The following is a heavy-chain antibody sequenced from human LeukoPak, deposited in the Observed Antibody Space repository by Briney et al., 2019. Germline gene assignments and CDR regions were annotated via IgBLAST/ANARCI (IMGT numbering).Heavy chain of an antibody. CDR2: TSAYNGNT. J-gene: IGHJ4*02. CDR1: GYTFTHYG. D-gene: IGHD3-10*01. CDR3: ARITGPVRGSTAPRNSDY. V-gene: IGHV1-18*01. Sequence: ASVKVSCKASGYTFTHYGISWVRQAPGQGLEWMGWTSAYNGNTYYEQKLQGRVTMTTDTSTSTAYMELRSLRSDDTAVYYCARITGPVRGSTAPRNSDYWGQGTLVTVSS.